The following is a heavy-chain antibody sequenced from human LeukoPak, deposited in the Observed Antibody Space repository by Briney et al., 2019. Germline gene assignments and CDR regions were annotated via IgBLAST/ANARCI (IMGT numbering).Heavy chain of an antibody. CDR2: SSRSGCST. CDR3: GKGSSSYYFAFDI. CDR1: GFTFSRYG. D-gene: IGHD6-13*01. Sequence: GGSVRLSCAASGFTFSRYGLSWVRQAPAKGLAWVAGSSRSGCSTYYADSVKGRFTNSRDNSKNTLYLQINSLRAEDTAVYYCGKGSSSYYFAFDIWGQGTMVTVSS. V-gene: IGHV3-23*01. J-gene: IGHJ3*02.